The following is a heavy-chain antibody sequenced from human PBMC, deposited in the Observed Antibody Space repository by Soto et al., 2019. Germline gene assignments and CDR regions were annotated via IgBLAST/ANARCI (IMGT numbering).Heavy chain of an antibody. J-gene: IGHJ4*02. D-gene: IGHD2-8*02. CDR1: GFTFSNDW. CDR2: INMDGSST. Sequence: EVQLVESGGGLVQPGGSLRLSCAASGFTFSNDWMHWVRQAAGKGLVWVSRINMDGSSTNYADSVKGRFTISRDNAKNTLDLQMNSLRVDDTAIYFCARGPRGVDGNDYWGQGALVTVSS. CDR3: ARGPRGVDGNDY. V-gene: IGHV3-74*01.